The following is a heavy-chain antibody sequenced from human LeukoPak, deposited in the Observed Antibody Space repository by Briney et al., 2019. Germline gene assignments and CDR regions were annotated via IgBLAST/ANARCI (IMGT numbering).Heavy chain of an antibody. CDR1: GFTFSSYA. J-gene: IGHJ4*02. V-gene: IGHV3-30-3*01. D-gene: IGHD6-13*01. Sequence: GGSLRLSCAASGFTFSSYAMHWVRQAPGKGLEWVAVISYDGSNKYYADSVKGRFTISRDNSKNTLYLQMHSLRAEDTAVYYCARDLGDKYSSSPLDYWGQGTLVTVSS. CDR2: ISYDGSNK. CDR3: ARDLGDKYSSSPLDY.